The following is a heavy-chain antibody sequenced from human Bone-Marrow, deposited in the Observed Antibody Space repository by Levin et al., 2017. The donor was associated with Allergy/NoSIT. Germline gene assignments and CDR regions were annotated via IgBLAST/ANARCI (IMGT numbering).Heavy chain of an antibody. Sequence: PGGSLRLSCAASEFSITNYWMHWVRQAPGEGLVWVSRLNSDGTSTTYADSVKGRFIISRDNAKNTGYLEMSSLRVEDTAVYFCAREGRWAEHLDLWGRGTLVTVSS. D-gene: IGHD1-26*01. J-gene: IGHJ2*01. V-gene: IGHV3-74*01. CDR1: EFSITNYW. CDR2: LNSDGTST. CDR3: AREGRWAEHLDL.